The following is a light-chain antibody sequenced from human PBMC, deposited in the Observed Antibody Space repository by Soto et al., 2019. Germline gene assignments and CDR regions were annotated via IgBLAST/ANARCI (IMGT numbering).Light chain of an antibody. Sequence: EIVLTQSPGTLSLSPGERATLSCRASQSVSSSYLAWYQQKPGQAPRILIYGASSRATGIPDRFSGSGSGTDFTLTIRRLEPEDFSVYYCQQYGSSTGFTFGPGTKVDIK. CDR3: QQYGSSTGFT. J-gene: IGKJ3*01. CDR1: QSVSSSY. CDR2: GAS. V-gene: IGKV3-20*01.